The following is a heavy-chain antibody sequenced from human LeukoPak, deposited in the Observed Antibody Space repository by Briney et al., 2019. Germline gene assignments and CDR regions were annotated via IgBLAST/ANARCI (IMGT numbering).Heavy chain of an antibody. CDR2: INAGNGNT. CDR1: GYTFTSYA. Sequence: ASVKVSCKASGYTFTSYAMNWVRQAPGQGLEWMGWINAGNGNTNYSQKFQGRVTITRDTSASTAYMELSSLRSEDTAVYYCARDWGTYCSSTSCYQHHYGDYHLRWFDPWGQGTLVTVSS. V-gene: IGHV1-3*01. J-gene: IGHJ5*02. CDR3: ARDWGTYCSSTSCYQHHYGDYHLRWFDP. D-gene: IGHD2-2*01.